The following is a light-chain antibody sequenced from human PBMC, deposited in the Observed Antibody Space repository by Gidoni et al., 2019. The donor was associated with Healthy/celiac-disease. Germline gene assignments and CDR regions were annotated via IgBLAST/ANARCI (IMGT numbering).Light chain of an antibody. J-gene: IGKJ2*01. CDR1: QSVSSY. Sequence: EIVLTQSPATLSLSPGERATLSCRASQSVSSYLAWYQQKPGQAPRPLIYDASNRATGIPARFSGSGSGTDFTLTISSLEPEDFAVYYCQQRSNWPPGYTFGQXTKLEIK. V-gene: IGKV3-11*01. CDR3: QQRSNWPPGYT. CDR2: DAS.